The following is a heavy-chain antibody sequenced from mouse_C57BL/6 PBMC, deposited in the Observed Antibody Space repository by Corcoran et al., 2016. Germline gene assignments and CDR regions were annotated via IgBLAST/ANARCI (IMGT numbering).Heavy chain of an antibody. Sequence: QVQLQKSGAELARLGASVKLSCKASGYTFTSYGISWVKQRTGQGLEWIGEIYPRSGNTYYNEKFKGKATLTADKSSSTAYMELRSLTYEDSAVYFCARDYGSSYNWYFDVWGTGTTVTVSS. CDR2: IYPRSGNT. D-gene: IGHD1-1*01. CDR1: GYTFTSYG. CDR3: ARDYGSSYNWYFDV. J-gene: IGHJ1*03. V-gene: IGHV1-81*01.